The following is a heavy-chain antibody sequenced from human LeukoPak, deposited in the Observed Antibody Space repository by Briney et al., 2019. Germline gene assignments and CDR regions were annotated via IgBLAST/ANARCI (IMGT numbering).Heavy chain of an antibody. CDR3: AELGITMIGGV. J-gene: IGHJ6*04. D-gene: IGHD3-10*02. V-gene: IGHV3-7*01. CDR2: INQDGTEK. Sequence: GESLRVSCAASGFSFTTYWMGWVRQAPGKGLEWVANINQDGTEKYYVDSVKGRFTISRDNAKNSLYLQMNSLRAEDTAVYYCAELGITMIGGVWGKGTTVTISS. CDR1: GFSFTTYW.